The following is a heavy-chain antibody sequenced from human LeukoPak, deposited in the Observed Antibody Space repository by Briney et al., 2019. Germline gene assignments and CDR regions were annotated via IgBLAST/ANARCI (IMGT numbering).Heavy chain of an antibody. Sequence: SQTLSLTCTVSGGSISSGGYFWSWIRQPPGKGLEWIGYIYHSGSTYYNPSLKSRVTISVDRSKNQFSLKLSSATAADTAVYYCARDTTLSSPGLFDYWGQGTLVTVSS. CDR2: IYHSGST. V-gene: IGHV4-30-2*01. CDR1: GGSISSGGYF. CDR3: ARDTTLSSPGLFDY. D-gene: IGHD6-13*01. J-gene: IGHJ4*02.